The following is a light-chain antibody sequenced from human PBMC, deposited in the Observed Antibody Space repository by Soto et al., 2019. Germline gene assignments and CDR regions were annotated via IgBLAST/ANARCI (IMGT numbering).Light chain of an antibody. CDR1: QSVISTY. J-gene: IGKJ1*01. CDR2: GAS. CDR3: QHYNNWPRT. Sequence: ERVLTQSPSSLSLSPGERATLSCRASQSVISTYLAWYQQKPGQAPRLLIYGASTRATGIPARFSGSGSGTEFTLTISSLQSEDFAVYYCQHYNNWPRTFGQGTKVDI. V-gene: IGKV3-15*01.